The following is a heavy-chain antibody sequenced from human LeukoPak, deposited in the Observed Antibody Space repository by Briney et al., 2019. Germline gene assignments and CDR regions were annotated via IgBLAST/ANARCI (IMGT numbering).Heavy chain of an antibody. CDR1: GFTFSSYG. J-gene: IGHJ4*02. V-gene: IGHV3-23*01. D-gene: IGHD3-16*01. Sequence: GGSLRLSCAASGFTFSSYGMHWVRQGPGKGLEWVSVIGDSGVVTDYADSVKGRFTISRDNSKKTLYLQMNSLSAEDTAVYYCVRDVWGDRDGFFDYWGQGTLVTVSS. CDR3: VRDVWGDRDGFFDY. CDR2: IGDSGVVT.